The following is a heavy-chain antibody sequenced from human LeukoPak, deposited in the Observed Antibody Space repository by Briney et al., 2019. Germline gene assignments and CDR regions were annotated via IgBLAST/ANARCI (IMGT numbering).Heavy chain of an antibody. Sequence: SVKVSCKASGYTFTGYYMHWVRQAPGQGLEWMGRIIPILGIANYAQKFQGRVTITADKSTSTAYMELSSLRSEDTAVYYCARGEGDGYNDYLDYWGQGTLVTVSS. D-gene: IGHD5-24*01. CDR1: GYTFTGYY. CDR2: IIPILGIA. CDR3: ARGEGDGYNDYLDY. V-gene: IGHV1-69*04. J-gene: IGHJ4*02.